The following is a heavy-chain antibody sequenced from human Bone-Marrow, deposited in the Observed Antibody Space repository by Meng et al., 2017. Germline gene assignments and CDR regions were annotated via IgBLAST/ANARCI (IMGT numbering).Heavy chain of an antibody. V-gene: IGHV4-59*01. CDR3: ARITTTSAGAHTRAVAVPNWFDP. CDR1: GGSISSYY. D-gene: IGHD6-19*01. Sequence: SETLSLTCTVSGGSISSYYWSWIRQPPGKGLEWMGYIYYSGSTNYNPSLKSRVTISVDTSKNQFSLKLSSVTAADTAVYYCARITTTSAGAHTRAVAVPNWFDPWGQGTLVTVSS. J-gene: IGHJ5*02. CDR2: IYYSGST.